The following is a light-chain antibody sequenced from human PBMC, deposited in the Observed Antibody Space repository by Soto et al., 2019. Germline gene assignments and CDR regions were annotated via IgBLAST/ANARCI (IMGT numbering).Light chain of an antibody. J-gene: IGKJ4*01. CDR1: QRVSTSY. V-gene: IGKV3-20*01. CDR2: GAS. Sequence: EIVLTQSPGTLSLSPGGRATLSCRASQRVSTSYLAWYQQKPGQAPRLLIYGASNRATGIPDRFSGGGSGTDFTLTISRLEPEDFAVYYCQQFTSYPLTFGGGTKVDIK. CDR3: QQFTSYPLT.